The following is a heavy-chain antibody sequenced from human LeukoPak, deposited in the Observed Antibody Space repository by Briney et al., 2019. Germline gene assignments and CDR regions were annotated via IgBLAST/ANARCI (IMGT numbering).Heavy chain of an antibody. CDR2: INHSGST. D-gene: IGHD4-23*01. CDR1: GGSFSGYY. J-gene: IGHJ1*01. Sequence: PSETLSLTCAVYGGSFSGYYWSWIRQPPGKGLEWIGEINHSGSTNYNPSLKSRVTISVDTSKNQFSLKLSSVTAADTAVYYCARVPPYGGEAYFQHWGQGTLVTVSS. CDR3: ARVPPYGGEAYFQH. V-gene: IGHV4-34*01.